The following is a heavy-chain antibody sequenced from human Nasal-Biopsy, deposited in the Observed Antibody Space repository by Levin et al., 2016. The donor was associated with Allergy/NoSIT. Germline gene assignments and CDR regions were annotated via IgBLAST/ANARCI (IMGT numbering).Heavy chain of an antibody. V-gene: IGHV3-33*01. J-gene: IGHJ4*02. CDR1: GFAFRTYG. CDR2: VWYDGSND. CDR3: ARDLGFGSPAGY. D-gene: IGHD1-26*01. Sequence: GGSLRLSCAASGFAFRTYGMQWVRQAPGKGLEWVAGVWYDGSNDRYSDSVKGRLTISRDNSNNTLYLQMNSLGAADTALYYCARDLGFGSPAGYWGHGEPRSSSPQ.